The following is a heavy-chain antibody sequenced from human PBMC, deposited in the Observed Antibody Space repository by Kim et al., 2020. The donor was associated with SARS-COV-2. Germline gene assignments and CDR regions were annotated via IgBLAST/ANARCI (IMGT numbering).Heavy chain of an antibody. CDR2: IIPIFGTA. V-gene: IGHV1-69*13. Sequence: SVKVSCKASGGTFSSYAISWVRQAPGQGLEWMGGIIPIFGTANYAQKFQGRVTITADESTSTAYMELSSLRSEDTAVYYCARGAGGRYPRGIDWSWFDPWGQGTLVTVSS. CDR3: ARGAGGRYPRGIDWSWFDP. J-gene: IGHJ5*02. CDR1: GGTFSSYA. D-gene: IGHD1-26*01.